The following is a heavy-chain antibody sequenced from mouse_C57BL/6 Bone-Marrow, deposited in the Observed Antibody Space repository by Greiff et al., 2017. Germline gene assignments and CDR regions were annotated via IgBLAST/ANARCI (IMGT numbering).Heavy chain of an antibody. CDR1: GYTFTSSW. D-gene: IGHD2-12*01. CDR3: ARGPFGCYPYYYAMDY. CDR2: IHPNSGST. Sequence: QVQLQQPGAELVKPGASVKLSCKASGYTFTSSWMHWVKQRPGQGLEWIGMIHPNSGSTKYNEKFKSKATLTVDKYSSTAYMQLSSLTSEDSAVYYCARGPFGCYPYYYAMDYWGQGTSVTVSS. J-gene: IGHJ4*01. V-gene: IGHV1-64*01.